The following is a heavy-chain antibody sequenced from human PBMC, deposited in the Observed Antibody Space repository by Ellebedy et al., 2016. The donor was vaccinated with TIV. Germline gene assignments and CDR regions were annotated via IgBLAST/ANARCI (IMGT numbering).Heavy chain of an antibody. CDR1: GFTFSSYD. CDR3: ARSLGYCSGGSCYADKYYYYYGMDV. V-gene: IGHV3-13*01. Sequence: GGSLRLSCAASGFTFSSYDMHWVRQATGKGLEWVSAIGTAGDTYYPGSVKGRFTISRENAKNSLYLQMNSLRAGDTAVYYCARSLGYCSGGSCYADKYYYYYGMDVWGQGTTVTVSS. J-gene: IGHJ6*02. D-gene: IGHD2-15*01. CDR2: IGTAGDT.